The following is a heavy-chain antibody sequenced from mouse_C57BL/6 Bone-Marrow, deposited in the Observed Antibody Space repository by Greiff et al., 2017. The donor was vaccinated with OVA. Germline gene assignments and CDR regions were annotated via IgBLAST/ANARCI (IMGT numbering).Heavy chain of an antibody. CDR1: GYTFTSYG. J-gene: IGHJ4*01. V-gene: IGHV1-81*01. CDR3: ARDYGSSCRYYYAMDY. D-gene: IGHD1-1*01. Sequence: VKVVESGAELARPGASVKLSCKASGYTFTSYGISWVKQRTGQGLEWIGEIYPRSGNTYYNEKFKGKATLTADKSSSTAYMELRSLTSEDSAVYFCARDYGSSCRYYYAMDYWGQGTSVTVSS. CDR2: IYPRSGNT.